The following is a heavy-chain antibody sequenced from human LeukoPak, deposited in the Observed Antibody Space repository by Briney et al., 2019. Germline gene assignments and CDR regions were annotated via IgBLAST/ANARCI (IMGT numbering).Heavy chain of an antibody. CDR2: ISAYNGNT. Sequence: ASVKVSGKASGYTFTSYGISWVRQAPGQGLEWMGWISAYNGNTNYAQKLQGRVTMTTDTSTSTAYMELRSLRSDDTAVYYCARLAPLYSSSWYQSPCDAFDIWGQGTMVTVSS. CDR1: GYTFTSYG. V-gene: IGHV1-18*01. D-gene: IGHD6-13*01. J-gene: IGHJ3*02. CDR3: ARLAPLYSSSWYQSPCDAFDI.